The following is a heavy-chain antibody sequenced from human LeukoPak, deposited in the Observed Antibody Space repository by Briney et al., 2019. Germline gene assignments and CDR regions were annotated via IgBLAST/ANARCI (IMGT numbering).Heavy chain of an antibody. CDR2: INLDGSDK. CDR3: ASTTPDYYDSSGYFDY. V-gene: IGHV3-7*03. Sequence: GGSLRLSCAASGFTFSTYWVTWVRQAPGKGLEWVANINLDGSDKYYVDSVKGRFTISRDNSKNTLYLQMNSLRAEDTAVYYCASTTPDYYDSSGYFDYWGQGTLVTVSS. D-gene: IGHD3-22*01. J-gene: IGHJ4*02. CDR1: GFTFSTYW.